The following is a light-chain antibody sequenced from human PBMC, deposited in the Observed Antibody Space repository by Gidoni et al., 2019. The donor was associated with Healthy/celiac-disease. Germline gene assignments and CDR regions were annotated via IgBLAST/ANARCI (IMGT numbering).Light chain of an antibody. CDR2: AAS. J-gene: IGKJ2*01. V-gene: IGKV1-39*01. CDR3: QQSYSTPET. Sequence: DIQMTQSPSSLSASVGDRVTITGRASQRISSYLNWYQQKPGKAPKLLIYAASSLQSGVPSRFSGSGSGTDFTLTISSLQPEDFATYYCQQSYSTPETFXQXTKLEIK. CDR1: QRISSY.